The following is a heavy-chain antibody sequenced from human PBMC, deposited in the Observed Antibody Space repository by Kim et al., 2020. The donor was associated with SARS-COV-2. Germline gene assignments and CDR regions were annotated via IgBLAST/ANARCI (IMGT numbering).Heavy chain of an antibody. CDR1: GFTFSSYS. J-gene: IGHJ4*02. Sequence: GGSLRLSCAASGFTFSSYSMNWVRQAPGKGLEWVSSISGSSSYIYYADSVKGRFTISRDNAKNSLYLQMNSLRAEDTAVYYCARSYSSGWCYFDYWGQGTLVTVSS. CDR2: ISGSSSYI. D-gene: IGHD6-19*01. V-gene: IGHV3-21*01. CDR3: ARSYSSGWCYFDY.